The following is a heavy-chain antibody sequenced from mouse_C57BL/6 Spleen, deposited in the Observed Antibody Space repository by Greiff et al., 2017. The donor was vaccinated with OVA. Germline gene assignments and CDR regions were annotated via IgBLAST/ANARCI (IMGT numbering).Heavy chain of an antibody. V-gene: IGHV5-17*01. CDR1: GFTFSDYG. CDR2: FSSGSSTI. Sequence: EVQGVESGGGLVKPGGSLKLSCAASGFTFSDYGMHWVRQAPEKGLEWVAYFSSGSSTIYYADTVKGRFTISRDNAKNTLFLQMTSLRSEDTAMYYCANYYDYDGGAWFAYWGQGTLVTVSA. J-gene: IGHJ3*01. D-gene: IGHD2-4*01. CDR3: ANYYDYDGGAWFAY.